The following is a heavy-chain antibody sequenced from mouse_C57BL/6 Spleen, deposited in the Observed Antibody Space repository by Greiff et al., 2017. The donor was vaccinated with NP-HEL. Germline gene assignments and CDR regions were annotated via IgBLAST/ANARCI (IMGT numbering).Heavy chain of an antibody. CDR2: IYPGDGDT. CDR3: ARAVVAPYWDFDV. D-gene: IGHD1-1*01. CDR1: GYAFSSYW. V-gene: IGHV1-80*01. Sequence: QVQLQQSGAELVKPGASVKISCKASGYAFSSYWMNWVKRRPGKGLEWIGQIYPGDGDTNYNGKFKGKATLTADKSSSTAYMQLSSLTSEDSAVYFCARAVVAPYWDFDVWGTGTTVTVSS. J-gene: IGHJ1*03.